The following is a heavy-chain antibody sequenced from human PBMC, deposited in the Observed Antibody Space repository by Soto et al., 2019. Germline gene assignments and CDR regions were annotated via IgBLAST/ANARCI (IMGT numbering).Heavy chain of an antibody. CDR1: GFTFSSYA. CDR2: ISGSGGST. V-gene: IGHV3-23*01. CDR3: AKLYEGQLGYYYGMGV. Sequence: GGSLRLSCAASGFTFSSYAMSWVRQAPGKGLEWVSAISGSGGSTYYADSVKGRFTISRDNSKSTLYLQMNSLRAEDTAVYYCAKLYEGQLGYYYGMGVWRQGTTVTASS. J-gene: IGHJ6*02. D-gene: IGHD6-6*01.